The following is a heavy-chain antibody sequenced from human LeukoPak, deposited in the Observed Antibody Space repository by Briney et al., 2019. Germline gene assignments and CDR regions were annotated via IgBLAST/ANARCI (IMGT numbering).Heavy chain of an antibody. Sequence: SETLSLTCTVSDDSISGYYWSWIRQPPRKGLEWIGFIYYSGSTNYNPSFKSRVTLSVDTSKNQFSLKLSSVTAADTAVYYCAREKFPGYNYGTFDYWGQGTLVTVSS. CDR1: DDSISGYY. CDR2: IYYSGST. V-gene: IGHV4-59*01. CDR3: AREKFPGYNYGTFDY. J-gene: IGHJ4*02. D-gene: IGHD5-18*01.